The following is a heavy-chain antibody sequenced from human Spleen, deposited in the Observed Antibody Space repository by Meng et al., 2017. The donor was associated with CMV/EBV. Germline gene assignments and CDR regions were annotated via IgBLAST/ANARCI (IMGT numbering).Heavy chain of an antibody. V-gene: IGHV1-46*01. CDR2: INPSGGST. D-gene: IGHD3-16*01. CDR3: AGDLGEFDY. J-gene: IGHJ4*02. Sequence: ASVKVSCKDSGGTFSSYAISWVRQAPGQGLEWMGIINPSGGSTSYAQKFQGRVTMTRDTSTSTVYMELSSLRSEDTAVYYCAGDLGEFDYWGQGTLVTVSS. CDR1: GGTFSSYA.